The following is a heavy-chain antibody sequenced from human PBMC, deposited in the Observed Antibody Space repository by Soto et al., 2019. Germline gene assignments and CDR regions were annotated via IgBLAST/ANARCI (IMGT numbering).Heavy chain of an antibody. J-gene: IGHJ5*02. CDR1: GFTFSSYG. Sequence: QVQLVESGGGVVQPGRSLRLSCAASGFTFSSYGMHWVRQAPGKGLEWVAVISYDGSNKYYADSVKGRFTISRDNSKNTLYLQMNSLRAEDTAVYYCAKDPGSLPSSRLWRGWFDPWGQGALVTVSS. CDR2: ISYDGSNK. D-gene: IGHD6-13*01. CDR3: AKDPGSLPSSRLWRGWFDP. V-gene: IGHV3-30*18.